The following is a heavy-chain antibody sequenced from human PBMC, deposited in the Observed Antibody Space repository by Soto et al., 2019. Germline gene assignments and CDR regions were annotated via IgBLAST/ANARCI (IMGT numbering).Heavy chain of an antibody. CDR1: GFTFSSYW. CDR3: ARDESGLWFGELLHYYYYGMDV. D-gene: IGHD3-10*01. Sequence: PGGSLRLSCAASGFTFSSYWMSWVRQAPGKGLEWVANIKQDGSEKYYVDSVKGRFTISRDNAKNSLYLQMNSLRAEDTAVYYCARDESGLWFGELLHYYYYGMDVWGQGTTVTVSS. CDR2: IKQDGSEK. J-gene: IGHJ6*02. V-gene: IGHV3-7*03.